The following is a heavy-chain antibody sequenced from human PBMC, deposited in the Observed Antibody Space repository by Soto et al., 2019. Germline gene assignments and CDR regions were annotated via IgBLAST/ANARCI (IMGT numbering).Heavy chain of an antibody. V-gene: IGHV4-31*01. J-gene: IGHJ5*02. Sequence: QVQLQESGPGLVKPSQTLSLTCTVSGGSISSGGYYWSWIRQHPGKGLEWIGYIYYSGSTHYNPSLKSPVTISADTSKNQFSLKLSSVTAADTAVYYCARVGGINWFDPWGQRTLVTVSS. D-gene: IGHD3-16*01. CDR2: IYYSGST. CDR1: GGSISSGGYY. CDR3: ARVGGINWFDP.